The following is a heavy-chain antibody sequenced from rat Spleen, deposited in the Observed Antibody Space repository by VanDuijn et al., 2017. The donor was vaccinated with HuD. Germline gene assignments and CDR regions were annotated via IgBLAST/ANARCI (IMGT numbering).Heavy chain of an antibody. CDR3: ARHHYDGYYHGPVFGVMDA. D-gene: IGHD1-12*03. V-gene: IGHV5-17*01. Sequence: EVQLVESGGGLVQPGRSLKFSCATSGFTFSDYAMAWVRQAPKKGLEWVATILYDGSSTYYRDSVKGRFTISRDKAKNTLYLQIDGLRSEDTAAYYCARHHYDGYYHGPVFGVMDAWGQGASVTVSS. CDR1: GFTFSDYA. CDR2: ILYDGSST. J-gene: IGHJ4*01.